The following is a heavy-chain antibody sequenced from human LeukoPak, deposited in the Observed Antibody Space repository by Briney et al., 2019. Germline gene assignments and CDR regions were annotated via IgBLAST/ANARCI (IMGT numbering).Heavy chain of an antibody. D-gene: IGHD4-11*01. J-gene: IGHJ4*02. CDR1: GGSFSDYY. Sequence: SETLSLACAVYGGSFSDYYWNWIRQPPGKGLEWIGEINHSGSTDYNPSLQSRVTISVDTSKNQFSLKLSSVTAADTAVYYCARADYSNYPFDYWGQGTLVTVSS. CDR3: ARADYSNYPFDY. CDR2: INHSGST. V-gene: IGHV4-34*01.